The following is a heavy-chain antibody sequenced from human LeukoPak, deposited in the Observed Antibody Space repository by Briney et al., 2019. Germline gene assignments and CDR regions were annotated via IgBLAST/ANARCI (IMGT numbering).Heavy chain of an antibody. Sequence: GASVKVSCKASGGTFSSYAISWVRQAPGQGLEWMGWISAYNGNTNYAQKLQGRVTMTTDTSTSTAYMELRSLRSDDTAVYYCARVGTKNSSGWSYLDYWGQGTLVTVSS. J-gene: IGHJ4*02. V-gene: IGHV1-18*01. CDR3: ARVGTKNSSGWSYLDY. CDR2: ISAYNGNT. D-gene: IGHD6-19*01. CDR1: GGTFSSYA.